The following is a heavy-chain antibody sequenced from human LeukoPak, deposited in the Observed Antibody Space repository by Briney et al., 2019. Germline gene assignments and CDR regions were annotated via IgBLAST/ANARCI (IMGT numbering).Heavy chain of an antibody. CDR2: IKRDGSEK. Sequence: GGSLRLSCAVSGFTFSSYWMSWVRQAPGKGLEWVANIKRDGSEKYYVDFVKGRFTISRDNAKNSLYLQMNSLRAEDTAVYYCARSGTNTYYYYYMDVWGKGTTVTVSS. CDR3: ARSGTNTYYYYYMDV. V-gene: IGHV3-7*01. D-gene: IGHD6-13*01. J-gene: IGHJ6*03. CDR1: GFTFSSYW.